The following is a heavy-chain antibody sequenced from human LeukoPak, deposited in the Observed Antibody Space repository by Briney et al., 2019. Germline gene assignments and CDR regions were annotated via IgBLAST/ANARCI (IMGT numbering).Heavy chain of an antibody. CDR3: ARTGSSVYSSYDY. CDR2: ISPYNGNT. J-gene: IGHJ4*02. D-gene: IGHD3-22*01. V-gene: IGHV1-18*04. Sequence: GASVKVSCKASGYTFPNYGINWVRQAPGQGLEWMGWISPYNGNTNYAQKLQGRVTMTTDTSTSTAYMELRSLRSDDTAVYHCARTGSSVYSSYDYWGQGTLVTVSS. CDR1: GYTFPNYG.